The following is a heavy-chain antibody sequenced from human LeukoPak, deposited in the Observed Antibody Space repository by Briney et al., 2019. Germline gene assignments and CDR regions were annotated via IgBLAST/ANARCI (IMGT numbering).Heavy chain of an antibody. CDR2: ISGNSGST. Sequence: AGGSLRLSCAASGFTFSTYVMSWVRQAPGKGLEWVSTISGNSGSTHYADTVKGRFTISRDNSKNTLFLQMNRLRAEDTAIYYCATYRSSYYPSWGQGTLVTVSS. CDR3: ATYRSSYYPS. D-gene: IGHD3-3*01. CDR1: GFTFSTYV. J-gene: IGHJ5*02. V-gene: IGHV3-23*01.